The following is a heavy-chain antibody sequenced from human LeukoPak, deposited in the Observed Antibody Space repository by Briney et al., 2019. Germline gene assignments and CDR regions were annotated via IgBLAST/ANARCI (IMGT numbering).Heavy chain of an antibody. Sequence: GGSLRLSCAASGFTFSSYALSWVRQAPGKGLEWDSAISGSGGSTYYAASVQGRFTISRDNSKNTLYLQMNSLRAEVTAVYYCEKDGVGDGSSPNGFDPWGQGTLVTVSS. CDR2: ISGSGGST. D-gene: IGHD5-24*01. V-gene: IGHV3-23*01. CDR1: GFTFSSYA. J-gene: IGHJ5*02. CDR3: EKDGVGDGSSPNGFDP.